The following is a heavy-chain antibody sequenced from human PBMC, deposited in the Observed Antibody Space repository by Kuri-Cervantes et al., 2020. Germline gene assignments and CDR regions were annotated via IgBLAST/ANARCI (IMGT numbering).Heavy chain of an antibody. Sequence: ASVKVSCKASGYTFTGYYMHWVRQAPGQGLEWMGWINPNSGGTNYAQKFQGWVTMTRDTSTSTVYMELSSLRSEDTAVYYCARSLDSSSWTSCWYWGQGTLVTVSS. J-gene: IGHJ4*02. D-gene: IGHD6-13*01. CDR2: INPNSGGT. V-gene: IGHV1-2*04. CDR3: ARSLDSSSWTSCWY. CDR1: GYTFTGYY.